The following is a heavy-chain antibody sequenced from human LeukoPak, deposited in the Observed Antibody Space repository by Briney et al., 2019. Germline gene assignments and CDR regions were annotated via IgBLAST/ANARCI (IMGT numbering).Heavy chain of an antibody. J-gene: IGHJ3*02. CDR1: GYTFTGYY. D-gene: IGHD3-10*01. Sequence: ASVKVSCKASGYTFTGYYMHWVRQAPGQGLEWMGWINPNSGGTNYAQKFQGWVTMTRDTSISTAYMELSRLRSDDTAVYYCARGLTMVQGVNSKAFDIWGQGTMVTVSS. V-gene: IGHV1-2*04. CDR3: ARGLTMVQGVNSKAFDI. CDR2: INPNSGGT.